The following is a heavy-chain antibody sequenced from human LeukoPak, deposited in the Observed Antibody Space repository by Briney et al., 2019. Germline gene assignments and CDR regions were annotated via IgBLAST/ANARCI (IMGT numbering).Heavy chain of an antibody. V-gene: IGHV3-30*02. CDR3: ARDALRGYYYDSSGYYYPENDY. CDR1: GFIFSNYG. CDR2: IRYDASDK. D-gene: IGHD3-22*01. J-gene: IGHJ4*02. Sequence: GGSLRLSCAASGFIFSNYGIHWVRQAPGKGLEWVAFIRYDASDKYYADSVKGRFTISRDNSKNKVYLQMNSLRAEDTAVYYCARDALRGYYYDSSGYYYPENDYWGQGTLVTVSS.